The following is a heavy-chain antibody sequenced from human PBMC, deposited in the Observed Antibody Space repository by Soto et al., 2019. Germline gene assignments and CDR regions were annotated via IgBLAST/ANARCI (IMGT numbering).Heavy chain of an antibody. J-gene: IGHJ6*02. CDR2: IIPIFGTA. CDR1: GGTFSSYA. CDR3: ARDRATAMVTSYYYYGMDV. D-gene: IGHD5-18*01. V-gene: IGHV1-69*13. Sequence: ASVKVSCKASGGTFSSYAISWVRQAPGQGLEWMGGIIPIFGTANYAQKFQGRVTITADESTSTAYMELSSLRSEDTAVYYCARDRATAMVTSYYYYGMDVWGQGTTVTVSS.